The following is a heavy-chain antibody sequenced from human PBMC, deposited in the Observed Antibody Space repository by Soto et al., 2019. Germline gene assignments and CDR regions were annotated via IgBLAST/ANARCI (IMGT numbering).Heavy chain of an antibody. D-gene: IGHD3-16*01. CDR1: GFTFTNYG. V-gene: IGHV3-23*01. Sequence: EVQLLESGGGLVQVGGSLRLSCAGAGFTFTNYGMNWVRQAPGKGLEWVSSISVGGRSTYNGHSLRGRFTISRDTSKNTLYLQMNSLRADATAVYYCATQSRGGPFDSYIDVWGRATTVTVSS. CDR3: ATQSRGGPFDSYIDV. J-gene: IGHJ6*03. CDR2: ISVGGRST.